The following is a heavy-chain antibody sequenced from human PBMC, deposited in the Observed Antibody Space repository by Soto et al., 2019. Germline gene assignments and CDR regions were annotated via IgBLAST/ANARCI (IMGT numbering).Heavy chain of an antibody. V-gene: IGHV3-48*01. CDR1: GFIFRDYS. Sequence: PGGSLRLSCAASGFIFRDYSMNWVRQAPGKGLEWVSYISGSDSGTYYADSVKGRFTISRDNAKNSLYLQMSSLRADDTAVYYCARDRAFAFDYWGQGALVTSPQ. J-gene: IGHJ4*02. CDR2: ISGSDSGT. CDR3: ARDRAFAFDY.